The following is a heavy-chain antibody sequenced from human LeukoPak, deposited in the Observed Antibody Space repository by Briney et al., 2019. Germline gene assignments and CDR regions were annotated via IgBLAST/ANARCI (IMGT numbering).Heavy chain of an antibody. CDR2: ISGSGGST. CDR1: GFTFSSYG. D-gene: IGHD4-17*01. Sequence: GGSLRLSCAASGFTFSSYGMSWVRQAPGKGLEWVSAISGSGGSTYYADSVKGRFTISRDNSKNTLYLQMNSLRAEDTAVYYCAKEEEDYGDSSLYFDYWGQGTLVTVSS. V-gene: IGHV3-23*01. J-gene: IGHJ4*02. CDR3: AKEEEDYGDSSLYFDY.